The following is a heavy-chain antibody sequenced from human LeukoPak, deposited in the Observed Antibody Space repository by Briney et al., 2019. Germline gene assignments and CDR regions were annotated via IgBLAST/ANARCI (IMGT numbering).Heavy chain of an antibody. CDR3: ASTIFGVVIASV. CDR1: GGTFSSYA. J-gene: IGHJ4*02. D-gene: IGHD3-3*01. Sequence: SVKVSCKASGGTFSSYAISWVRRAPGQGLEWMGRIIPIFGTANYAQKFQGRVTITTDESTSTAYMELSSLRSEDTAVYYCASTIFGVVIASVWGQGTLVTVSS. V-gene: IGHV1-69*05. CDR2: IIPIFGTA.